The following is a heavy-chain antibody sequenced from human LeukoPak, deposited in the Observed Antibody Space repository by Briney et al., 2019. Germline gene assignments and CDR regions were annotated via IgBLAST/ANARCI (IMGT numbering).Heavy chain of an antibody. CDR1: GFTFSSYW. D-gene: IGHD3-10*01. CDR3: ARESGKGAFDI. CDR2: INTDGSST. V-gene: IGHV3-74*01. J-gene: IGHJ3*02. Sequence: AGGSLRLSCAASGFTFSSYWMHWVRQAPGKGLVWVSRINTDGSSTNYADSVKGRFTISRDNSKNTVFVQMNSLTTEDTAVYYCARESGKGAFDIWGQGTMVTVSP.